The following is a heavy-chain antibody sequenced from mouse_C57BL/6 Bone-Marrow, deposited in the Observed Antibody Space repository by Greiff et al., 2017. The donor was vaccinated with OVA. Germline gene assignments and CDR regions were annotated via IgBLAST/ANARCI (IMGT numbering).Heavy chain of an antibody. V-gene: IGHV5-4*01. J-gene: IGHJ4*01. CDR2: ISDGGSYT. D-gene: IGHD1-1*01. CDR3: ARARDYYGSSYGAMDY. CDR1: GFTFSSHA. Sequence: EVQLVESGGGLVKPGGSLKLSCAASGFTFSSHAMSWVRQTPEKRLEWVATISDGGSYTYYPDNVKGRFTISRDNAKNNLYLQMSHLKSEDTAMYYCARARDYYGSSYGAMDYWGQGTSVTVSS.